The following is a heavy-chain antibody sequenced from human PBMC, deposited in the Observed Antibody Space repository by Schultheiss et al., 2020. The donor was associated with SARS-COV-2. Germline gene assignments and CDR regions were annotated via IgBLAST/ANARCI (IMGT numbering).Heavy chain of an antibody. CDR1: GFTFNYYY. V-gene: IGHV3-11*06. CDR3: ARALYCTNGVCPGDYFDY. Sequence: GGSLRLSCTASGFTFNYYYMAWISQAPGKGLEWVSYISSSSHYTNYADSVKGRFTISRDNSKNTLYLQMNSLRAEDTAVYYCARALYCTNGVCPGDYFDYWGQGTLVTVSS. J-gene: IGHJ4*02. CDR2: ISSSSHYT. D-gene: IGHD2-8*01.